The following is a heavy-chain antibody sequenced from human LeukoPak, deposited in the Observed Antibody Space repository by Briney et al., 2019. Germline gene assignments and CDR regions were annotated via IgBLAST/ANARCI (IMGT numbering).Heavy chain of an antibody. CDR3: AKDRLTTSDYYYYMDV. Sequence: GGPLRLSCAASGFTFSNYGMHWVRQAPGKGLEWVAFIRYDGSNKNYADSVKGRFTISRDNSKNTVYLQMNSLRADDTAVYYCAKDRLTTSDYYYYMDVWGKGTTVTVSS. CDR1: GFTFSNYG. V-gene: IGHV3-30*02. CDR2: IRYDGSNK. J-gene: IGHJ6*03. D-gene: IGHD1-14*01.